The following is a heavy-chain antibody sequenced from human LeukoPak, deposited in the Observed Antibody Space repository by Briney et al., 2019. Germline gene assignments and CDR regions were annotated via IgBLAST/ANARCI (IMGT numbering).Heavy chain of an antibody. CDR2: TYYRSKWYN. D-gene: IGHD2-21*02. V-gene: IGHV6-1*01. Sequence: PSQTLSLTCALSGDSLSSNSAAWDWVRQSPSRGLEWLGRTYYRSKWYNDYAVSGKSRITITPDTSKNQFSLQLNSVTPEDTAVYYCARGDVVTATLSDYWGQGTLVTVSS. J-gene: IGHJ4*02. CDR3: ARGDVVTATLSDY. CDR1: GDSLSSNSAA.